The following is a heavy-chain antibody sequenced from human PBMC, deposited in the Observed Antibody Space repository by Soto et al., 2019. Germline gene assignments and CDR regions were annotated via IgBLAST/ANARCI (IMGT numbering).Heavy chain of an antibody. CDR2: ISWDGGST. Sequence: GGSLRLSCAASGFTFDYYTMHWVRQAPGKGLEWVSLISWDGGSTYYADSVKGRFTISRDNSKNSLYLQMNSLRTEDTALYYCAKXKQGSSYGYHYYYGMDVWGQGTTVTVSS. V-gene: IGHV3-43*01. D-gene: IGHD6-6*01. CDR3: AKXKQGSSYGYHYYYGMDV. J-gene: IGHJ6*02. CDR1: GFTFDYYT.